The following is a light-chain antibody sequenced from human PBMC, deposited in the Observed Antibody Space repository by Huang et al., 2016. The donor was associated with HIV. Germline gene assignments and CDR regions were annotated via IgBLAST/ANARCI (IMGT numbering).Light chain of an antibody. CDR3: QQRSSGVT. CDR1: QSVGNY. CDR2: DTA. J-gene: IGKJ4*01. V-gene: IGKV3-11*01. Sequence: IVLTQSPAPLSWYSGERVTPSCRASQSVGNYIAWYQQHPGHSPKLLIYDTANRATGTPGRCSGSGSGTDFTLTSSSLQSEDFAVYYCQQRSSGVTFGGGTKVQVK.